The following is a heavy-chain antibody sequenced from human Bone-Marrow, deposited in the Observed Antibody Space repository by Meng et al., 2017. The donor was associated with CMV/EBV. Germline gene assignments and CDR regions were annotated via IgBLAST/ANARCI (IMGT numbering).Heavy chain of an antibody. CDR1: GFTFSSYS. V-gene: IGHV3-30*03. D-gene: IGHD3-10*01. CDR2: ISYDGSKT. J-gene: IGHJ4*02. Sequence: GGSLRLSCAASGFTFSSYSMNWVRQAPGKGLEWLAVISYDGSKTYYTDSVKGRFTVSRDNSKNTMYLQMNSLKPEDTAVYFCVSGSSADYYFDYWGQGTLVTVSS. CDR3: VSGSSADYYFDY.